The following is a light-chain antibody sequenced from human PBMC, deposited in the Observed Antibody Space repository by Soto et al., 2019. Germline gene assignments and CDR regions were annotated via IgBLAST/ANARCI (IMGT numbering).Light chain of an antibody. CDR2: AAS. J-gene: IGKJ1*01. Sequence: DIQLTQSPSFLSASVGDRVTITCRASRGISSYLAWYQQKPGKAPELLIYAASTLQSGVPSRFSGSGSGTDFTLTISCLQSEDFATYYCQQYYSFPRTFGQGTKVDIK. CDR1: RGISSY. CDR3: QQYYSFPRT. V-gene: IGKV1-9*01.